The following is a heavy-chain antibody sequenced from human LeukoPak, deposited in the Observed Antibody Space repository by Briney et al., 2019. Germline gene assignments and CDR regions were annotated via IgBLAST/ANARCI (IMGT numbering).Heavy chain of an antibody. J-gene: IGHJ4*02. V-gene: IGHV1-2*02. CDR3: ARVFGYSGSFGHFDY. Sequence: ASVKVSCKASGYTFTGYYMHWVRQAPGQGLEWMGWINPNSGGTNYAQKFQGRVTMTRDTSISTAYMELSRLRSDDTAVYYCARVFGYSGSFGHFDYWGQGTLVTVSS. CDR2: INPNSGGT. CDR1: GYTFTGYY. D-gene: IGHD1-26*01.